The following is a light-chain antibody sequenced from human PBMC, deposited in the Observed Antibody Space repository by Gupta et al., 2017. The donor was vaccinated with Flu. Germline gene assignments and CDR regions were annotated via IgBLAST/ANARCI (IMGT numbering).Light chain of an antibody. CDR2: DST. Sequence: QSVLTQPPSVSGAPGQRVTISCTGTNSNIGAGYDVHWYQQIPGTAPKLLIYDSTYRPSGVPDRFSGSKSATSASLAITGLQAEDEADYYCQAYDNSLSGYVFGTGTKVTAL. V-gene: IGLV1-40*01. CDR3: QAYDNSLSGYV. CDR1: NSNIGAGYD. J-gene: IGLJ1*01.